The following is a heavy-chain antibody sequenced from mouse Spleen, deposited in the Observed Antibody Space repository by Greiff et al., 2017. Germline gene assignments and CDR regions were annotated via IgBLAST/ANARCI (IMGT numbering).Heavy chain of an antibody. J-gene: IGHJ4*01. CDR1: GFSLTSYG. CDR2: IWSGGST. CDR3: ARNPLYEDYAMDY. V-gene: IGHV2-2*02. D-gene: IGHD1-1*01. Sequence: VQLVESGPGLVQPSQSLSITCTVSGFSLTSYGVHWVRQSPGKGLEWLGVIWSGGSTDYNAAFISRLSISKDNSKSQVFFKMNSLQANDTAIYYCARNPLYEDYAMDYWGQGTSVTVSS.